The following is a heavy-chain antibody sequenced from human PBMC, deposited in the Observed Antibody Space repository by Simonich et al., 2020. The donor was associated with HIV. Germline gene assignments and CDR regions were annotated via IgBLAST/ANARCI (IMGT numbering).Heavy chain of an antibody. CDR1: GGSFCGHY. CDR3: ASCGGDCYHFDY. V-gene: IGHV4-34*01. Sequence: QVQLQQWGAGLLNPSETLSLTCAVYGGSFCGHYWSWLRQPPGKGLEWIGEIKHNRSTNYNPSPKSRGTISVDTSKNQFSRKLSSVTAADTAVYYCASCGGDCYHFDYWGQGTLVTVSS. CDR2: IKHNRST. J-gene: IGHJ4*02. D-gene: IGHD2-21*02.